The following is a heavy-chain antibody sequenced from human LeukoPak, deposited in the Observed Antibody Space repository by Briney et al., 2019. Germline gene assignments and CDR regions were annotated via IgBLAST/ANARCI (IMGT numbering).Heavy chain of an antibody. CDR2: IVVGSGNT. V-gene: IGHV1-58*01. CDR3: AAGFRSTTTYSLFDY. Sequence: SVNVSCKASGFTFTSSAVQWVRQARGQRLEWIGWIVVGSGNTNYAQKFQERVTITRDMSTSTAYMELSSLRSEDTAVYYCAAGFRSTTTYSLFDYWGQGTLVTVSS. D-gene: IGHD1-26*01. J-gene: IGHJ4*02. CDR1: GFTFTSSA.